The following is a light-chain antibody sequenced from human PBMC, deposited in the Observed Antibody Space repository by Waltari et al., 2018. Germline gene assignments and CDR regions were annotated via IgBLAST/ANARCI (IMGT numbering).Light chain of an antibody. CDR1: KSISTY. CDR3: QQRTIWSGT. Sequence: VVVTQSPATLSLSPGERATLSCRASKSISTYLAWYQQKPGQAPRLLIYDASNRATGIPARFSGSGSGTDFTLTISSLEPEDFAVYYCQQRTIWSGTFGQGTKVEIK. J-gene: IGKJ1*01. CDR2: DAS. V-gene: IGKV3-11*01.